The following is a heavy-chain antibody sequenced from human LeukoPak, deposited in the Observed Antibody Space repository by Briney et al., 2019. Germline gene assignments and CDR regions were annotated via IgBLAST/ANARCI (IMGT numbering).Heavy chain of an antibody. CDR1: GYTFTSYG. CDR2: IIPMFGTT. D-gene: IGHD5-12*01. CDR3: ARDRGTSGYDTTRLYDFES. J-gene: IGHJ4*02. V-gene: IGHV1-69*13. Sequence: GASVKVSCKASGYTFTSYGISWVRQAPGQGLEWMGGIIPMFGTTNYAQNFQGRVTITADASTSTVFMDVSSLRSEDTALYFCARDRGTSGYDTTRLYDFESWGQGTLVTVSS.